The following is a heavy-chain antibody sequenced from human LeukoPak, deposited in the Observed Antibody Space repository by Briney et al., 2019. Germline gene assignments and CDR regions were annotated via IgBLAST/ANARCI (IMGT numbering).Heavy chain of an antibody. CDR3: ARERQNKDFWSGGDY. CDR1: GFTFSSYW. CDR2: IKQDGSEK. Sequence: GSLRLSGVASGFTFSSYWMSGVRQAPGKGREWVANIKQDGSEKYYVDSVKGRFTISRDNAKNSLYLQMNTLRPEDTAVYYCARERQNKDFWSGGDYWGQGTLVTVSS. D-gene: IGHD3-3*01. J-gene: IGHJ4*02. V-gene: IGHV3-7*01.